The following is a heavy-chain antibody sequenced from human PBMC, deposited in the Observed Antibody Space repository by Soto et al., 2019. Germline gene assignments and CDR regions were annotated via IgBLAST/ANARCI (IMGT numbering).Heavy chain of an antibody. CDR2: VYYTGRT. V-gene: IGHV4-30-4*01. CDR1: GGSIISDEYY. Sequence: QVQLQESGPGLVKPSQTLSLTCSVSGGSIISDEYYWTWIRQPPGGGLEWIGHVYYTGRTSYSPSLEGRQIISEDKSKNQCSLRLSSVSAADTAVYYCARDRSNSPGLLDPWGRGTLVTVSS. CDR3: ARDRSNSPGLLDP. D-gene: IGHD1-1*01. J-gene: IGHJ5*02.